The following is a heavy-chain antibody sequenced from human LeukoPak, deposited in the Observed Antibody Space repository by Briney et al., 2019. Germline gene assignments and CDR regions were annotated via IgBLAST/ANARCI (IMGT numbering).Heavy chain of an antibody. V-gene: IGHV3-66*01. Sequence: GGSLRLSCAASGFTVSSNYMSWVRQAPGKGLEWVSVIYSGGSTYYADSVKGRFTISRDNSKNTLYLQMNSLRAEDTAVYYCAGGGGNYYDSSGYGYWGQGTLVTVSS. CDR2: IYSGGST. J-gene: IGHJ4*02. D-gene: IGHD3-22*01. CDR3: AGGGGNYYDSSGYGY. CDR1: GFTVSSNY.